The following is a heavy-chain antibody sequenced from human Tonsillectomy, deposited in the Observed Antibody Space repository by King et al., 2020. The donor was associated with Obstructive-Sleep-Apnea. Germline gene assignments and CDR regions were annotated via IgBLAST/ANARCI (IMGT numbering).Heavy chain of an antibody. CDR1: GYTFTSYG. V-gene: IGHV1-18*01. CDR2: ISAYNGNT. D-gene: IGHD6-19*01. J-gene: IGHJ4*02. CDR3: ARGTYSSGWYPPGYFDY. Sequence: VQLVESGAEVKKPGASVKVSCKASGYTFTSYGISWVRQAPGQGLEWMGWISAYNGNTNYAQKLQGRVTMTTDPSTSTAYMELRSLRSDDTAVYYCARGTYSSGWYPPGYFDYWGQGTLVTVSS.